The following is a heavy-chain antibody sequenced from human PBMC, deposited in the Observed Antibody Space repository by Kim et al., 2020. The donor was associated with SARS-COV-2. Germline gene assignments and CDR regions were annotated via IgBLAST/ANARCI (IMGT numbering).Heavy chain of an antibody. CDR1: GFTFSSYG. J-gene: IGHJ6*02. CDR2: RSYDGSNR. Sequence: GGSLRLSCAASGFTFSSYGMHWVRQAPGKGLEWVAVRSYDGSNRYYADSVKGRFTISRDNSKNTLYLQMNSLRAEDTAVYYCAKDLYSRVYAAAGTYYYYGMDVWGQGTTATVSS. CDR3: AKDLYSRVYAAAGTYYYYGMDV. D-gene: IGHD6-13*01. V-gene: IGHV3-30*18.